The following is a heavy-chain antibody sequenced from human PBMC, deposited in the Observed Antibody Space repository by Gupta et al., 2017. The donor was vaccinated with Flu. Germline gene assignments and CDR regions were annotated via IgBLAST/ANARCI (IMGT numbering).Heavy chain of an antibody. CDR2: RWYDGSNI. J-gene: IGHJ4*01. Sequence: QVQLVESGGGVVQPGRSLRLYCAASGFTFSRYGLHWVRQAPGKGLEWVALRWYDGSNIHYADSVKGRFTISRDSSKNTLYLQMNSLRVEDTAVYYCARDEFSTGAVDYWGHGTLVTVSS. V-gene: IGHV3-33*01. CDR1: GFTFSRYG. D-gene: IGHD7-27*01. CDR3: ARDEFSTGAVDY.